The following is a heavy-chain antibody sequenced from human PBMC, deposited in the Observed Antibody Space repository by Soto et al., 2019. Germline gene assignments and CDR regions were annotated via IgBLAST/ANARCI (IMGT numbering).Heavy chain of an antibody. D-gene: IGHD2-21*02. CDR3: ARASPYCGGDCPPNWFDP. V-gene: IGHV1-18*01. Sequence: QVQLVQSGAEVKKPGASVKVSCKASGYTFTSYGISWVRQAPGQGLEWMGWISAYNGNTNYAQKPQGRVTMTTDTSTSTAYMELRSLRSDDTAVYYCARASPYCGGDCPPNWFDPWGQGTLVTVSS. CDR1: GYTFTSYG. CDR2: ISAYNGNT. J-gene: IGHJ5*02.